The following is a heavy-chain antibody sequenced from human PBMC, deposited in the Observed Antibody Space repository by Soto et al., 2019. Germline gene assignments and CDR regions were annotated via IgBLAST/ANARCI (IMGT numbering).Heavy chain of an antibody. J-gene: IGHJ5*02. CDR3: AGQFDP. Sequence: GGSLRLSCAASGFSFSTFWMNWARQVPGRGLVWVSRISSDGSRTDYADSVKGRFTIFRDSAKNMLYLQMNSLKVEDTAVYYCAGQFDPWGQGTPVTVSS. CDR1: GFSFSTFW. CDR2: ISSDGSRT. V-gene: IGHV3-74*01.